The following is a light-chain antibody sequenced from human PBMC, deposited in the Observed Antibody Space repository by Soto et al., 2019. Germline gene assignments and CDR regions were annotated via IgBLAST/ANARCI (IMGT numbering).Light chain of an antibody. Sequence: EIVLTQSPGTLFLSPGERATLSCRASQSVKNNYLAWYQQTLGQAPRLLIFDASSTPGGIPDRFSGRGSATDFPLTSSRLAHEDFAVYYCQQYGGSPYTFGQGTKLQIK. V-gene: IGKV3-20*01. CDR2: DAS. CDR1: QSVKNNY. CDR3: QQYGGSPYT. J-gene: IGKJ2*01.